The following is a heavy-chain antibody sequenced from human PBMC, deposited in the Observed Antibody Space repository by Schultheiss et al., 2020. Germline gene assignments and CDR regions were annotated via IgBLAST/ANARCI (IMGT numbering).Heavy chain of an antibody. CDR1: GYTFTSYG. Sequence: ASVKVSCKASGYTFTSYGISWVRQAPGQGLEWMGWISAYNGNTNYAQKLQGRVTITADKSTSTAYMELSSLRSEDTAVYYCARDRGEWDVWGQGTTVTVSS. D-gene: IGHD3-3*01. CDR2: ISAYNGNT. J-gene: IGHJ6*02. V-gene: IGHV1-18*01. CDR3: ARDRGEWDV.